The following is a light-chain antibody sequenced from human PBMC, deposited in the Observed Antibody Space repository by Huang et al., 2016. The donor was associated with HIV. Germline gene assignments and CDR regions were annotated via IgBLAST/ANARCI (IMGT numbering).Light chain of an antibody. CDR1: QNVSNIN. Sequence: EIVLTQSPGTLSLSPGKRATLSCRASQNVSNINLAWYQQSPGQAPRLLVHGASSRATGIPDRFGGSGSGRDFTLTINRLQPEDSAIYYCQQYGNSPWTFGQGTKVEVK. V-gene: IGKV3-20*01. CDR3: QQYGNSPWT. CDR2: GAS. J-gene: IGKJ1*01.